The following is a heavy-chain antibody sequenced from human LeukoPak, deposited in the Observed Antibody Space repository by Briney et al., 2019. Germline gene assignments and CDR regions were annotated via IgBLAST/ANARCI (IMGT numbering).Heavy chain of an antibody. D-gene: IGHD2-2*01. CDR2: IYYSGST. J-gene: IGHJ5*02. Sequence: SETLSLTCTVSGGSISSSNYYWGWIRQPPGKGLEWIGSIYYSGSTYYNPSLKSRVTISVDTSKNQFSLKLSSVTAADTAVYYCARRTLVVPAAQPYNWFDPWGQGTLVTVSS. CDR3: ARRTLVVPAAQPYNWFDP. CDR1: GGSISSSNYY. V-gene: IGHV4-39*01.